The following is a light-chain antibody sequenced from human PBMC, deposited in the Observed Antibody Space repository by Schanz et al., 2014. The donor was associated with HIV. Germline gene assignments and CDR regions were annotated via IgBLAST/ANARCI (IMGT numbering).Light chain of an antibody. J-gene: IGLJ2*01. CDR2: DVT. CDR1: SGDVGRYDY. CDR3: SSYTTSSTLV. V-gene: IGLV2-14*03. Sequence: SVLTQPASVSGSLGQSITISCTGTSGDVGRYDYVSWYQQHPGQAPKLLIYDVTYRPSGISNRFSGSKSGYTASLTISGLQADDEADYYCSSYTTSSTLVFGGGTKLTVL.